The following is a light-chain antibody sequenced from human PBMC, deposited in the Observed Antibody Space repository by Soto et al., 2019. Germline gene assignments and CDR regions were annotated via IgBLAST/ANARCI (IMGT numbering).Light chain of an antibody. CDR1: QSISSY. J-gene: IGKJ2*01. CDR3: QQSDRTPYT. V-gene: IGKV1-39*01. CDR2: AAS. Sequence: DIQMTQSPSSLYASVGDRVTITCRASQSISSYLNWYQQKPEKAPKLLIYAASSLQSGVPSRFSGSGSGTDFTLTISSLRPEDFATYYCQQSDRTPYTFGQGNKLEIK.